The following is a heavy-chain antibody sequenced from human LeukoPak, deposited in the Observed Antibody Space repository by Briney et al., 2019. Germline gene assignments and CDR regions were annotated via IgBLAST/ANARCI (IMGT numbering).Heavy chain of an antibody. CDR3: ASARDGYNHGLHY. CDR1: GFTFSNYG. D-gene: IGHD5-24*01. Sequence: GRSLRLSCAASGFTFSNYGMHWVRQAPGKGLEWVAGIWSDETSTYSGDPAKGRFTISRDNSKNTLYLQMNSLRAEDTAVYYCASARDGYNHGLHYWGQGTLVTVSS. CDR2: IWSDETST. V-gene: IGHV3-33*01. J-gene: IGHJ4*02.